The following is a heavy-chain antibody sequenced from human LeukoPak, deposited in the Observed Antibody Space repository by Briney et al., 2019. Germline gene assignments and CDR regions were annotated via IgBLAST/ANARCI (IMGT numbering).Heavy chain of an antibody. CDR2: IRYDGSKK. CDR3: STGSDRGDY. Sequence: GGSLRLSCTASGFTFSTYAMHWVRQAPGKGLEWVAFIRYDGSKKYYADSAKGRFTISRDNSNNTLYLQMNSPGTEDTAMYYCSTGSDRGDYXGQGTLXTVSS. CDR1: GFTFSTYA. V-gene: IGHV3-30*02. J-gene: IGHJ4*02.